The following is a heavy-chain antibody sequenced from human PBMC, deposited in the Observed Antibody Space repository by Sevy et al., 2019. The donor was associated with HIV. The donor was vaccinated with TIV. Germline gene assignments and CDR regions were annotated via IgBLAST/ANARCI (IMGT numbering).Heavy chain of an antibody. V-gene: IGHV3-48*02. CDR2: ITGSSNTI. CDR3: ARDTGTWEYYFDS. D-gene: IGHD1-26*01. CDR1: GFTFSRHS. Sequence: GGCLRLSCVASGFTFSRHSMIWVRQAPGKGLEWISFITGSSNTIYYAESVKGRFTISRDNAKNSLYLQMSSLRHEDTAVYYCARDTGTWEYYFDSWGQGTLVTVSS. J-gene: IGHJ4*02.